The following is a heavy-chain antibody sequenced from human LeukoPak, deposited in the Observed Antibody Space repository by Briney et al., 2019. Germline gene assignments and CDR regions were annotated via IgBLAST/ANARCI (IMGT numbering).Heavy chain of an antibody. D-gene: IGHD3-10*01. Sequence: ASVKVSCKASGYTFTDYYVHWVRQAPGQGLEWMGWINPNSGGTNCAQKFQGRVTMTRDTSIRTAYMELSGLRSDDTAVYYCAREPPRGRGSYYFDYWGQGTLVTVSS. J-gene: IGHJ4*02. CDR3: AREPPRGRGSYYFDY. CDR2: INPNSGGT. CDR1: GYTFTDYY. V-gene: IGHV1-2*02.